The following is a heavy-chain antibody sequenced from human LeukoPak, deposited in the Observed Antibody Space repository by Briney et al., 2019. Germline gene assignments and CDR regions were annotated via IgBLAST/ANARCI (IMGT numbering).Heavy chain of an antibody. D-gene: IGHD3-3*01. CDR3: ARDLRLGVTAAY. CDR1: GGSISSGGYY. Sequence: PSETLSLTCTVSGGSISSGGYYWSWIRQHPGKGLEWIGYIYYSGSTYYNPSLKSRVTISVDTSKNQFSLKLSSVTAADTAVYYCARDLRLGVTAAYWGQGTLVTVSS. V-gene: IGHV4-31*03. J-gene: IGHJ4*02. CDR2: IYYSGST.